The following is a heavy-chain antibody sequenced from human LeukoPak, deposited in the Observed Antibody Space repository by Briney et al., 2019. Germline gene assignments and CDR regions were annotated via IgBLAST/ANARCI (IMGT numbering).Heavy chain of an antibody. CDR1: GFTFRDYY. D-gene: IGHD2-21*02. V-gene: IGHV3-11*04. Sequence: GGSLRLSCLASGFTFRDYYMTWIRQAPGKGLEWVSYISSSSSTIYYADSVKGRFTISRDNAKNSLYLQMNSLRAEDTAVYYCARPRVTHAPEDAFDIWGQGTMVTVSS. J-gene: IGHJ3*02. CDR2: ISSSSSTI. CDR3: ARPRVTHAPEDAFDI.